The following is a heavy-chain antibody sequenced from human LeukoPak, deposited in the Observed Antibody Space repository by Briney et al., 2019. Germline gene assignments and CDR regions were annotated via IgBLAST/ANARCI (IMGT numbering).Heavy chain of an antibody. CDR3: ARDEAAAGPWAFDI. D-gene: IGHD6-13*01. J-gene: IGHJ3*02. V-gene: IGHV3-48*03. CDR2: ISSSGSTI. Sequence: GGSLRLSCAASGFTFSSYEIHWVRQAPGKGLEWLSYISSSGSTIKYADSVKGRFTVSRDNAKNSLYLQMNSLRAEDTAVYFCARDEAAAGPWAFDIWGQGTMVTVSS. CDR1: GFTFSSYE.